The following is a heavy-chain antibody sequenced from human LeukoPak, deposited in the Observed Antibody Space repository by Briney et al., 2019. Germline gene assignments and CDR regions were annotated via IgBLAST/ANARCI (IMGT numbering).Heavy chain of an antibody. J-gene: IGHJ5*02. CDR1: GGSFSSYY. Sequence: SETLSLTCAVYGGSFSSYYWSCIRQPPGKGLEWIGEINHSGSTSYKPSLKSRVTISLDTSKNQFSLKLSSVTAADTAVYYCARDSKFGFLNWFDPWGQGILVTVSS. CDR2: INHSGST. D-gene: IGHD3-10*02. CDR3: ARDSKFGFLNWFDP. V-gene: IGHV4-34*01.